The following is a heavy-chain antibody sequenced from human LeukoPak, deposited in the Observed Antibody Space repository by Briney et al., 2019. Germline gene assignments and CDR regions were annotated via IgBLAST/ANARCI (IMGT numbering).Heavy chain of an antibody. D-gene: IGHD2-21*02. CDR1: GGSFSGYY. CDR2: INHSGST. J-gene: IGHJ4*02. V-gene: IGHV4-34*01. Sequence: SETLSLTCAVYGGSFSGYYWSWIRQPPGKGLEWIGEINHSGSTYYNPSLKSRVTISVDTSKNQFSLKLSSVTAADTAVYYCASLQNSAYCGGDCYSSPDYWGQGTLVTVSS. CDR3: ASLQNSAYCGGDCYSSPDY.